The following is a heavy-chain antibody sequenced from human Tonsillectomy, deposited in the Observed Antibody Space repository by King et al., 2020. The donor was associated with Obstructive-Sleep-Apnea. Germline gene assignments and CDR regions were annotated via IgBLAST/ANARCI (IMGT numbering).Heavy chain of an antibody. CDR1: GYTFSALY. J-gene: IGHJ4*02. V-gene: IGHV1-2*02. CDR3: AINSGFDLRHYFDH. D-gene: IGHD5-12*01. CDR2: INPNSGDT. Sequence: VQLVESGTEVKKPGASVKLSCQASGYTFSALYMYWLRQVPGQGLEWMGWINPNSGDTAHGKNFKGRVTMTRDRSITTVYMELSSLTPDDTAIYYCAINSGFDLRHYFDHWGQGTLVIVSS.